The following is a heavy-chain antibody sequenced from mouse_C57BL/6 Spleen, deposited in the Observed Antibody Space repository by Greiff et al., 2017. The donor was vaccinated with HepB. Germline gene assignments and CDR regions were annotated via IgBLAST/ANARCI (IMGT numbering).Heavy chain of an antibody. D-gene: IGHD1-1*01. J-gene: IGHJ3*01. Sequence: QVQLQQPGAELVKPGASVKVSCKASGYTFTSYWMHWVKQRPGQGLEWIGRIHPSDSDTNYNQKFKGKATLTVDKSSSTAYMQLSSLTSEDSAVYYCATKDYYGSIFFAYWGQGTLVTVSA. CDR3: ATKDYYGSIFFAY. CDR1: GYTFTSYW. V-gene: IGHV1-74*01. CDR2: IHPSDSDT.